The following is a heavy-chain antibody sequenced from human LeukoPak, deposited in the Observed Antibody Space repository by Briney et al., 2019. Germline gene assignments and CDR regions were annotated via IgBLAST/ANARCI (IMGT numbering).Heavy chain of an antibody. J-gene: IGHJ6*03. D-gene: IGHD2-2*01. CDR1: GGSFSGYY. Sequence: PSETLSLTCAVCGGSFSGYYWSWIRQPPGKGLEWIGEINHSGSTNYNPSLKSRVTISVDTSKNQFSLKLSSVTAADTAVYYCARGLSPNRYQLLPPHYYYMDVWGKGTTVTVSS. V-gene: IGHV4-34*01. CDR3: ARGLSPNRYQLLPPHYYYMDV. CDR2: INHSGST.